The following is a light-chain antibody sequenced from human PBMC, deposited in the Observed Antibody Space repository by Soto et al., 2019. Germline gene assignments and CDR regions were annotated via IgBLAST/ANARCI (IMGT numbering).Light chain of an antibody. Sequence: IQMTQSPSALSASVGDRVTITCRASQSISGWLAWFQQKPGKAPELLIYAASTLQSGVPSRFSGSGSGTDFTLTISCLQSEDFATYYCQQYYSFPWTFGQGTKVDIK. CDR2: AAS. J-gene: IGKJ1*01. CDR3: QQYYSFPWT. V-gene: IGKV1-8*01. CDR1: QSISGW.